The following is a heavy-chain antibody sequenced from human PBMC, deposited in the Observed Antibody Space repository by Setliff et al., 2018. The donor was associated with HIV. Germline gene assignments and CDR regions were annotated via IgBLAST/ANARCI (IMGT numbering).Heavy chain of an antibody. CDR1: GFTFSVYY. V-gene: IGHV3-11*04. CDR3: ARPLDFYCRGGRCRGYNYYYMDA. J-gene: IGHJ6*03. Sequence: LSLSCAASGFTFSVYYMTWIRQAPGKGLEWISYISGSGSTIYYADSVKGRFTISRDNAKNSLYLQMNSLRAEDTAVYYCARPLDFYCRGGRCRGYNYYYMDAWGKGTTVTV. D-gene: IGHD2-15*01. CDR2: ISGSGSTI.